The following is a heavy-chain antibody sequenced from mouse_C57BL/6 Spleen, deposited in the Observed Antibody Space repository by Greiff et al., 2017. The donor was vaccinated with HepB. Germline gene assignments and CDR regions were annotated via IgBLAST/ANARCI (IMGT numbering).Heavy chain of an antibody. J-gene: IGHJ3*01. Sequence: EVKLMESGGGLVKPGGSLKLSCAASGFTFSDYGMHWVRQAPEKGLEWVAYISSGSSTNYYADTVKGRFTISRDNAKNTLFLQMTSLRSEDTAMYYCARRDYDGEFAYWGQGTLVTVSA. CDR2: ISSGSSTN. CDR1: GFTFSDYG. V-gene: IGHV5-17*01. D-gene: IGHD2-4*01. CDR3: ARRDYDGEFAY.